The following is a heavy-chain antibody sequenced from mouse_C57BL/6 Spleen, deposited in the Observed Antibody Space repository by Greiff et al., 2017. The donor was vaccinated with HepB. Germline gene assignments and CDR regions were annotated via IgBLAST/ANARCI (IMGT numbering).Heavy chain of an antibody. V-gene: IGHV1-74*01. CDR1: GYTFTSYW. Sequence: QVQLQQPGAELVKPGASVKVSCKASGYTFTSYWMHWVKQRPGQGLEWIGRIHPSDSDTNYNQKFKGKATLTVDKSSSTAYMQLSSLTSEDSAVYYCAIENDYDGVAYWGQGTLVTVSA. J-gene: IGHJ3*01. CDR2: IHPSDSDT. D-gene: IGHD2-4*01. CDR3: AIENDYDGVAY.